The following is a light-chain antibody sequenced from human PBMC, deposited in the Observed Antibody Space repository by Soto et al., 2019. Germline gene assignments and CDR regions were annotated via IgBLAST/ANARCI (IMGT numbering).Light chain of an antibody. CDR1: NGAVTNGHY. J-gene: IGLJ1*01. V-gene: IGLV7-46*01. CDR2: DTT. Sequence: QAVVTQEPSLTVSPGGTVTLTCGSSNGAVTNGHYPYWFQQKPGQAPRTLIYDTTNRHSWTPARFSGSLLGGKAALTLSGAQPEDEAEYYCLLSYNGPYLFGTGTKLTVL. CDR3: LLSYNGPYL.